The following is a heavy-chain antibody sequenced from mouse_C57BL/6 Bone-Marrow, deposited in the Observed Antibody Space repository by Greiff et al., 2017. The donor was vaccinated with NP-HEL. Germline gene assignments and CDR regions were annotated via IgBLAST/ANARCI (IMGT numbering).Heavy chain of an antibody. CDR2: IWWDDDK. V-gene: IGHV8-8*01. Sequence: QVTLKVSGPGILQPSQTLSLTCSFSGFALSTFGMGVGWIRQPSGKGLEWLAHIWWDDDKYYNPALKSRLTISKDTAKNQGFLKIANVDTADTATYYCALMRDYLYYARDYWGQGTAVTVSS. J-gene: IGHJ4*01. D-gene: IGHD2-4*01. CDR3: ALMRDYLYYARDY. CDR1: GFALSTFGMG.